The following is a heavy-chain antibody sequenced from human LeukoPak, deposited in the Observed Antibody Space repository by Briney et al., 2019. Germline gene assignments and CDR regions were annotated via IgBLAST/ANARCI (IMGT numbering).Heavy chain of an antibody. J-gene: IGHJ4*02. V-gene: IGHV4-59*08. Sequence: PPETLSLTCTVPVASLSIYYWSWLRQPPGKGLECIGYVSYSGRTNHNPSLKSRVTISADTSKNQFSLKLTSVTAADTAVYYCARHERGAENLDYWGQGTLVTVSS. CDR1: VASLSIYY. CDR2: VSYSGRT. CDR3: ARHERGAENLDY. D-gene: IGHD1-1*01.